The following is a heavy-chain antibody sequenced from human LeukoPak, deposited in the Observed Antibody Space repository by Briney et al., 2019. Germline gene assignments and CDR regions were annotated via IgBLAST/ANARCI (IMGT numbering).Heavy chain of an antibody. Sequence: GRSLRLSCAASGFTFSSYAMHWVRQAPGKGLEWVAVISYDGSNKYYAGSVKGRFTISRDNSKNTLYLQMNSLRAEDTAVYYCARENSGLDYWGQGTLVTVSS. CDR1: GFTFSSYA. D-gene: IGHD5/OR15-5a*01. CDR2: ISYDGSNK. CDR3: ARENSGLDY. J-gene: IGHJ4*02. V-gene: IGHV3-30-3*01.